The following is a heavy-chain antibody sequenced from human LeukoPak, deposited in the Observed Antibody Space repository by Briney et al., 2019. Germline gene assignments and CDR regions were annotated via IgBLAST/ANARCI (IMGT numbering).Heavy chain of an antibody. J-gene: IGHJ6*02. Sequence: QPGGSLRLSCAASGFTFSSYWMHWVRQAPGKGLVWVSRINSDGSSTSYADSVKGRFTISRDNAKNTLYLQMNSLRAEDTAVYYCARGDCSSTSCPKLHYYYYGMDVWGQGTTVTVSS. D-gene: IGHD2-2*01. CDR3: ARGDCSSTSCPKLHYYYYGMDV. CDR2: INSDGSST. CDR1: GFTFSSYW. V-gene: IGHV3-74*01.